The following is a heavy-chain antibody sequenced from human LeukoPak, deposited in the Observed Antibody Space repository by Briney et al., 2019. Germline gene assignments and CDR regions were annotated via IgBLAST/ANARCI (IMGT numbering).Heavy chain of an antibody. CDR3: ARDRGGSGPTTTDY. Sequence: GGSLRLSCAASGFTFRNSWMHWLRRAPGRGLVWVSRISADGSDTIYADSVQGRFTISRDNAKNTLFLQMNSLSAEDTAVYYCARDRGGSGPTTTDYWGQGTLVTVSS. CDR1: GFTFRNSW. V-gene: IGHV3-74*01. J-gene: IGHJ4*02. D-gene: IGHD6-19*01. CDR2: ISADGSDT.